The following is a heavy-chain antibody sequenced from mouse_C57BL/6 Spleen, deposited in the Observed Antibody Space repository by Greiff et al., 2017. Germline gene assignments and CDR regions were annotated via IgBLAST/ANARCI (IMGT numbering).Heavy chain of an antibody. CDR1: GYTFTDYY. CDR2: INPNNGGT. Sequence: EVQLQESGPELVKPGASVKISCKASGYTFTDYYMNWVKQSHGQSLEWIGDINPNNGGTSYNQKFKGKATLTVEKSSSTAYMALRSLTSEDSAVYYCAREKVYDYDGIPYAMDYWGQGTSVTVSS. J-gene: IGHJ4*01. CDR3: AREKVYDYDGIPYAMDY. V-gene: IGHV1-26*01. D-gene: IGHD2-4*01.